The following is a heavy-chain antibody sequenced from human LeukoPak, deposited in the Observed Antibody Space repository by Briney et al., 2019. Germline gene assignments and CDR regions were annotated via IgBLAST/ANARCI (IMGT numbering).Heavy chain of an antibody. V-gene: IGHV4-34*01. D-gene: IGHD3-16*02. Sequence: SETLSLTCAVYGGSFSGYYWSWIRQPPGKGLEWIGEINHSGSTNYNPSLKSRVTISVDTSKNRFSLKLSSVTAADTAVYYCARGSFGRYDYVWGSYRYQYYFDYWGQGTLVTVSS. J-gene: IGHJ4*02. CDR3: ARGSFGRYDYVWGSYRYQYYFDY. CDR2: INHSGST. CDR1: GGSFSGYY.